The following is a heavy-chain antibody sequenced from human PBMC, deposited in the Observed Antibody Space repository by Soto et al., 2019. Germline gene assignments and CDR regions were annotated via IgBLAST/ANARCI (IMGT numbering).Heavy chain of an antibody. Sequence: SVKVSCKASGFTFTSSAVQWVRQARGQRLEWIGWIVVGSGNTNYAQKFQERVTITRDMSTSTAYMELSSLRSEDTAVYYRAAPNTSSTVTPGNFDYWGQGTLVTVSS. CDR2: IVVGSGNT. V-gene: IGHV1-58*01. CDR1: GFTFTSSA. D-gene: IGHD4-17*01. J-gene: IGHJ4*02. CDR3: AAPNTSSTVTPGNFDY.